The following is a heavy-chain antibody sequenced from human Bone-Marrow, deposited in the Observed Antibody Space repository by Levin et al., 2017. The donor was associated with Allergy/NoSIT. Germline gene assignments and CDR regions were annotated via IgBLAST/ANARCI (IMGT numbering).Heavy chain of an antibody. Sequence: LAGGSLRLSCAASGFTFSSYWMHWVRQAPGKGLVWVSRINSDGSSTSYADSVKGRFTISRDNAKNTLYLQMNSLRAEDTAVYYCARVEGGYYFDYWGQGTLVTVSS. J-gene: IGHJ4*02. CDR2: INSDGSST. D-gene: IGHD2-15*01. V-gene: IGHV3-74*01. CDR3: ARVEGGYYFDY. CDR1: GFTFSSYW.